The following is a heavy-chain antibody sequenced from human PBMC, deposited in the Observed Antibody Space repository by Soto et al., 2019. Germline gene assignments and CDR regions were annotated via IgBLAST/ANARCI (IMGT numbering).Heavy chain of an antibody. CDR2: ISYDGSNK. CDR3: ARDRYYDSSGPEYFQH. Sequence: QVQLVESGGGVVQPGRSLRLSCAASGFTFSSYAMHWVRQAPGKGLEWVAVISYDGSNKYYADSVKGRFTISRDNSKNTLYLQMNSLRAEDTAVYYCARDRYYDSSGPEYFQHWGQGTLVTVSS. CDR1: GFTFSSYA. J-gene: IGHJ1*01. D-gene: IGHD3-22*01. V-gene: IGHV3-30-3*01.